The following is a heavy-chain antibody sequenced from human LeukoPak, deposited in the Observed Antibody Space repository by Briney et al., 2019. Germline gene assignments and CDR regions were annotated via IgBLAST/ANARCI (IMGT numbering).Heavy chain of an antibody. CDR1: GYTFIGYY. V-gene: IGHV1-2*02. CDR2: INLLTGGT. J-gene: IGHJ5*02. CDR3: ARGPALYYDILTGSTYNYFDP. Sequence: ASVKVSCKASGYTFIGYYMHWVRQAPAHGPEWMGWINLLTGGTKYAQKFHGRLTMTRDTSISTAYMELSRLRSDDTAVYYCARGPALYYDILTGSTYNYFDPWGQGTLVTVSS. D-gene: IGHD3-9*01.